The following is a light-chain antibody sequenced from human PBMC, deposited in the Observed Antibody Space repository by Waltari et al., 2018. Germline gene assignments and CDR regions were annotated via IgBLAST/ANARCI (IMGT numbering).Light chain of an antibody. CDR1: SSDVGGYNY. CDR3: SSYTSSSRWV. Sequence: QSALTQPASVSGSPGQSITISCTGTSSDVGGYNYVSWYQQHPGKAPKLMIYDVSNRPSGVSNRFSGSKSDNTASLTISGLQAEDEADYYCSSYTSSSRWVFGGGTKLTVL. J-gene: IGLJ3*02. CDR2: DVS. V-gene: IGLV2-14*01.